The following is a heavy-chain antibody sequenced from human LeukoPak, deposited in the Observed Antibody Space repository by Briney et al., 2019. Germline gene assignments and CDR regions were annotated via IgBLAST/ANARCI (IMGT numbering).Heavy chain of an antibody. CDR3: ARVEGSSWGPYYFDY. CDR2: INPNSGGT. V-gene: IGHV1-2*02. CDR1: GYTFTGYY. J-gene: IGHJ4*02. Sequence: ASVKVSCKASGYTFTGYYMHWVRQAPGQGLEWMGWINPNSGGTNYAQKLQGRVTMTRDTSISTAYMELSRLRSDDTAVYYCARVEGSSWGPYYFDYWGQGTLVTVSS. D-gene: IGHD6-13*01.